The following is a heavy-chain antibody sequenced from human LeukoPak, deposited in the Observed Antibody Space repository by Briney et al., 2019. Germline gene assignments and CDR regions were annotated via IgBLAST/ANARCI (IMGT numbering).Heavy chain of an antibody. D-gene: IGHD2-2*01. V-gene: IGHV4-59*01. CDR3: ARRRTTSTSFNWFDP. Sequence: SETLSLTCTVSGGSISSYYWSWIRQPPGKGLEWIGYIYYSGSINNNPSLKSRVTISVDTSKNQFSLKLSSVTAADTAVYYCARRRTTSTSFNWFDPWGQGTLVTVSS. CDR1: GGSISSYY. CDR2: IYYSGSI. J-gene: IGHJ5*02.